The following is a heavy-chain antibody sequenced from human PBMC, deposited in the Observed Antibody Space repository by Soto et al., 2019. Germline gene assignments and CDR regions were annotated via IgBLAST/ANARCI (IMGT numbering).Heavy chain of an antibody. J-gene: IGHJ4*02. CDR3: ARGNWGSSDY. V-gene: IGHV3-48*02. CDR2: ISNTRVTI. D-gene: IGHD7-27*01. Sequence: VQLVESGGGLVQPGGSLRLSCAASGFTFSSYSMNWVRQAPGKGLEWVSYISNTRVTIYYADSVKGRFTVSRDNAKTSLYLQMNSLRDEDTAVYYCARGNWGSSDYWGQGTLVTVSS. CDR1: GFTFSSYS.